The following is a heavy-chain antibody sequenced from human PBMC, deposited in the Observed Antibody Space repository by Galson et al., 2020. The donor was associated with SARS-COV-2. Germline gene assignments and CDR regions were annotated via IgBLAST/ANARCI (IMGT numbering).Heavy chain of an antibody. CDR2: IGESGVDT. J-gene: IGHJ4*02. V-gene: IGHV3-23*01. D-gene: IGHD1-26*01. CDR1: GFSFSTNA. CDR3: AKDLWDFAAVDF. Sequence: GESLKISCAASGFSFSTNAMSWVRQAPGKGLEWVSGIGESGVDTHYADSVKGRFTISRDNSENTLYLQMNSLRVEDTAVYYCAKDLWDFAAVDFWGQGTLVTVSS.